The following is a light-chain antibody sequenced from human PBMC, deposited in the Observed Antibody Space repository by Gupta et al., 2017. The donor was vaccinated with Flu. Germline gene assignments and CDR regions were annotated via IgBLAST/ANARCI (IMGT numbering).Light chain of an antibody. CDR3: QSYDSSLSGWV. J-gene: IGLJ3*02. Sequence: QSVLTQPPSVSGAPGQRVTISCTGRSSNIRAGYDVHWYQQRPGTAPKLLIYGNSNRPSGVPDRFSGSKSGTSASLAITGLQAEDEADYYCQSYDSSLSGWVFGGGTKLTVL. CDR1: SSNIRAGYD. CDR2: GNS. V-gene: IGLV1-40*01.